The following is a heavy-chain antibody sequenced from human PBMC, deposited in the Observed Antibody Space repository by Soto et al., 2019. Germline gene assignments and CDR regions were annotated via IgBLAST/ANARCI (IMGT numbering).Heavy chain of an antibody. CDR1: GFTFNNYG. D-gene: IGHD3-22*01. CDR2: VSKSDYT. V-gene: IGHV3-21*01. J-gene: IGHJ4*02. CDR3: AREDSIIIPAVSDF. Sequence: NPGGSLRLSCSVSGFTFNNYGINWVRQAPGRGLEWVSSVSKSDYTYYSDSVKGLFTISRDNAKNSVSLQMNSLRVEDTAVYYCAREDSIIIPAVSDFWGQGTMVTVYS.